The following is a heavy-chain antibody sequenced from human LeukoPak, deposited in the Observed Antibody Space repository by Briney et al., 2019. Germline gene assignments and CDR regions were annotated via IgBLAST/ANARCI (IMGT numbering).Heavy chain of an antibody. J-gene: IGHJ4*02. CDR3: VKDSSNSFTYSWAFDY. CDR2: INPNSGGT. Sequence: ASVKVSCKASGYTFTGYYTHWVRQAPGQGLEWMGWINPNSGGTNYAQKFQGRVTMTRDTSISTAYMELSRLRSDDTALYYCVKDSSNSFTYSWAFDYWGQGTLVTVSS. V-gene: IGHV1-2*02. CDR1: GYTFTGYY. D-gene: IGHD5-18*01.